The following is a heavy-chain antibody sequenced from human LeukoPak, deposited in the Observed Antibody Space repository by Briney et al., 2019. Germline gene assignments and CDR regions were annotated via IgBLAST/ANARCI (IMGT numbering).Heavy chain of an antibody. J-gene: IGHJ4*02. Sequence: GGSLRLSCAASGFTFSSYSMNWVRQAPGKGLEWVSSISSSSSYIYYADSVKGRFTISRDNSKSTLYLQLNSLRAEDTAVYYCVKDQREAYSSGWSRDFDYWGQGTLVTVSS. D-gene: IGHD6-19*01. V-gene: IGHV3-21*01. CDR3: VKDQREAYSSGWSRDFDY. CDR1: GFTFSSYS. CDR2: ISSSSSYI.